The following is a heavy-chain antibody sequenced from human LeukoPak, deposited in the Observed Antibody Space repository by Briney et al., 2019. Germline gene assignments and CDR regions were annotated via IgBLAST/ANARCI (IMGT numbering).Heavy chain of an antibody. CDR1: GGSISDSY. J-gene: IGHJ4*02. Sequence: SETLSLTCSVSGGSISDSYWGWIRQPAGSGLEWIGRINRNGITKYNPSLGSRVTMSVDPSKNQLSLTLRSVTAADTALYHCGKESMSVAGTVEVWGQGILVTVS. D-gene: IGHD6-19*01. V-gene: IGHV4-4*07. CDR2: INRNGIT. CDR3: GKESMSVAGTVEV.